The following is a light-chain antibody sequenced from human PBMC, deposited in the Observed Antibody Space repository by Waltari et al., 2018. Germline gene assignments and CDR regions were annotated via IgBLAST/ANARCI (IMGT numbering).Light chain of an antibody. V-gene: IGLV2-14*03. CDR3: LSYTTSDTYV. Sequence: WYQQHPEKAPKLLIYDVTQRPSGISHRFSGSKSGYTASLTISGLQSEDEADYYCLSYTTSDTYVFGSGTRVTVL. CDR2: DVT. J-gene: IGLJ1*01.